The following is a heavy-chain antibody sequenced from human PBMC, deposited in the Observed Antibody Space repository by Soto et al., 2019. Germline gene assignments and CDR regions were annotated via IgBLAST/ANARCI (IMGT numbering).Heavy chain of an antibody. V-gene: IGHV1-3*01. CDR3: AREGYSYGFINWFDP. CDR2: INAGNGNT. Sequence: ASVKVSCKASGYTFTSYAMHWVRQAPGQRLEWMGWINAGNGNTKYSQKFQGRVTITRDTSASTAYMELGSLRSEDTAVYYCAREGYSYGFINWFDPWGQGTLVTVSS. CDR1: GYTFTSYA. J-gene: IGHJ5*02. D-gene: IGHD5-18*01.